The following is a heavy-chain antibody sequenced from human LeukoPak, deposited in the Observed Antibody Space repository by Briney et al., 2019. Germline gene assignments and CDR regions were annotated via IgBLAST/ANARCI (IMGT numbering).Heavy chain of an antibody. CDR1: GFSVSSNY. D-gene: IGHD6-13*01. CDR3: ARKAAGLTFDY. J-gene: IGHJ4*02. Sequence: GGSLRLSCAASGFSVSSNYLSWVRQAPGKGLEWVSVIYSDDRTYYADSVKGRFTISRGNAENTLYLQMNSLRAEDTAVYYCARKAAGLTFDYWGRGTLVTVSS. CDR2: IYSDDRT. V-gene: IGHV3-53*01.